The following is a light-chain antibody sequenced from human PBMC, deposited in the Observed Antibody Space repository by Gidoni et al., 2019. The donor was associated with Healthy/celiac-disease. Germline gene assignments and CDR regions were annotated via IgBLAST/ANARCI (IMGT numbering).Light chain of an antibody. CDR2: GSS. Sequence: EIVLKQSPGTLSLSPGERATLSCRASQSVSSSYLAWYHQKPGQAPMLLIYGSSSRATGIPDRFSGSGSGTDFTLTISRLEPEDFAVYYCQQYGSSPPITFGQGTRLEIK. CDR1: QSVSSSY. J-gene: IGKJ5*01. CDR3: QQYGSSPPIT. V-gene: IGKV3-20*01.